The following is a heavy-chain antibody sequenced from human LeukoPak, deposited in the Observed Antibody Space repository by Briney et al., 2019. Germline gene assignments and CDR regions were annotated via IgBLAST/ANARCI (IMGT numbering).Heavy chain of an antibody. V-gene: IGHV1-46*01. J-gene: IGHJ6*03. Sequence: ASVKVSCKASGGTFSSYAISWVRQAPGQGLEWMGIINPSGGSTSYAQKFQGRVTMTRDTSTSTVYMELSSLRSEDTAVYYCARDRGNTIFGVVHAMDVWGKGTTVTVSS. CDR3: ARDRGNTIFGVVHAMDV. CDR1: GGTFSSYA. CDR2: INPSGGST. D-gene: IGHD3-3*01.